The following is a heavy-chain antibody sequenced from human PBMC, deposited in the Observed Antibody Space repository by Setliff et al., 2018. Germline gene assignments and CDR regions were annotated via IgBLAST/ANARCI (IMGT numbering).Heavy chain of an antibody. J-gene: IGHJ6*02. CDR3: SRERSRRHCYGGSCDFYYYGLDV. Sequence: GASVKVSCKSSGYIFTDYYIHWVRQAPGQGLEWMGWINPDSGDANYGPNFQGWVTMTRDTSIDTAYLGLSRLKSDDTAVYYCSRERSRRHCYGGSCDFYYYGLDVWGQGTAVTVSS. CDR2: INPDSGDA. V-gene: IGHV1-2*04. CDR1: GYIFTDYY. D-gene: IGHD2-15*01.